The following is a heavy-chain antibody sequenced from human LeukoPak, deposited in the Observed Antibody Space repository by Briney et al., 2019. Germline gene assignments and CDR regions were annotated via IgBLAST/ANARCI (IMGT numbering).Heavy chain of an antibody. V-gene: IGHV4-39*01. CDR3: ASNWGGDEYYFDY. CDR2: IYYSGST. J-gene: IGHJ4*02. CDR1: GGSIRSSSYY. Sequence: PSETLSLTCTVSGGSIRSSSYYWGGIRQPPGKGLEWIASIYYSGSTYYNPSLKSRVTISVDTSKNQFSLRLSSVTAADTAVYYCASNWGGDEYYFDYWGQGSLVTVSS. D-gene: IGHD7-27*01.